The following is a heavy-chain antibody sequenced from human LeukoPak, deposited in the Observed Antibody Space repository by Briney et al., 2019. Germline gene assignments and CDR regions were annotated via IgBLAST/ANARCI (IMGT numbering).Heavy chain of an antibody. Sequence: PSETLSLTCTVSGYSISSGYYWGWIRQPPGKGLEWIGSIYHSGSTYYNPSLKSRVTISVDTSKNQFSLKLSSVTAADTAVYYCARTHPAGTTAYYYYYYMDVWGKGTTVTVSS. V-gene: IGHV4-38-2*02. J-gene: IGHJ6*03. CDR3: ARTHPAGTTAYYYYYYMDV. D-gene: IGHD1-7*01. CDR2: IYHSGST. CDR1: GYSISSGYY.